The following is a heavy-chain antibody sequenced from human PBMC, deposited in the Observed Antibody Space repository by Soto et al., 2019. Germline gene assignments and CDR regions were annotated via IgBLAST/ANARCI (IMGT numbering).Heavy chain of an antibody. J-gene: IGHJ6*02. CDR2: ISAYNGNT. CDR1: GYTFTSYG. V-gene: IGHV1-18*01. D-gene: IGHD3-22*01. CDR3: AYDSSGYYHSGMDV. Sequence: QVQLVQSGAEVKKPGASVKVSCKASGYTFTSYGISWVRQAPGQGLEWMGWISAYNGNTNYAQKRQGRVTMTTDTSTSTAYMELRSLRFDDTAVYYCAYDSSGYYHSGMDVWGQGTTVTVSS.